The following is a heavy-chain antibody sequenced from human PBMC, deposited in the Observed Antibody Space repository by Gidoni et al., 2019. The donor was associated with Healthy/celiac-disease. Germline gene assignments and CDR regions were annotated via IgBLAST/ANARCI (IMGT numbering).Heavy chain of an antibody. D-gene: IGHD6-13*01. CDR2: ISYDGSNK. CDR3: ARAGYSSSWYGEVRYYYGMDV. V-gene: IGHV3-30-3*01. CDR1: GFPFISYA. J-gene: IGHJ6*02. Sequence: QVQLVESGGGVVQPGRSLRLSCAASGFPFISYAMTWVRQAPGTGLEWVAVISYDGSNKYYADSVKGRFTISRDNSKNTLYLQMNSLRAEDTAVYYCARAGYSSSWYGEVRYYYGMDVWGQGTTVTVSS.